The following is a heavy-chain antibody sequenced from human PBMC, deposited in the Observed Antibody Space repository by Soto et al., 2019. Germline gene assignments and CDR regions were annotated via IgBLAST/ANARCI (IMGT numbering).Heavy chain of an antibody. CDR2: VYHSGFT. V-gene: IGHV4-4*02. Sequence: PSETLSLTCAVSGVSISSTDWWSWVRQPPGKRLEWIGDVYHSGFTTYNPSLRSRVTISVDKSKNHFSLRLSSVTAADTAVYYCALREEPSMVTYFDYWGPGALVTVYS. CDR1: GVSISSTDW. CDR3: ALREEPSMVTYFDY. D-gene: IGHD3-10*01. J-gene: IGHJ4*02.